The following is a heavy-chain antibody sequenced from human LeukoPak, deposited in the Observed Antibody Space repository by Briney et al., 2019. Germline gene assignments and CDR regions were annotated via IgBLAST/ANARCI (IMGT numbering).Heavy chain of an antibody. Sequence: ASEKVSCKASGYTFTGYYMHWVRQAPGQGLEWMGWINPNSGGTNYAQRFQGRVTMTRDTSISTAYMELSRLRSDDTAVYYCARVSSGWPNFNERHFDYWGQGTLVTVSS. CDR1: GYTFTGYY. V-gene: IGHV1-2*02. D-gene: IGHD6-19*01. CDR2: INPNSGGT. J-gene: IGHJ4*02. CDR3: ARVSSGWPNFNERHFDY.